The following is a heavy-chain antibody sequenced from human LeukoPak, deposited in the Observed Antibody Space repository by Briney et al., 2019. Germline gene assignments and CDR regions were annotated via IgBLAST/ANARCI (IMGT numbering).Heavy chain of an antibody. CDR1: GYTFTGYY. V-gene: IGHV1-2*06. Sequence: ASVKVSCKASGYTFTGYYMHWVLQAPGHGLEWMGRINPNSGGTNYAQKFQGRVTMTRDTSISTAYMELSRLRSDDTAVYYCARYPAALSPKNMIVEVIAFDIWGQGTMVTVSS. CDR2: INPNSGGT. D-gene: IGHD3-22*01. J-gene: IGHJ3*02. CDR3: ARYPAALSPKNMIVEVIAFDI.